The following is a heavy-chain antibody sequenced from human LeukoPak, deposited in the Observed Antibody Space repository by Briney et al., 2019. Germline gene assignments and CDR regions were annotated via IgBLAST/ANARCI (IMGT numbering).Heavy chain of an antibody. Sequence: GGALRLSCAASGFTVSSNYMSWVRQAPGKGLEWVSVIYSGGSTYYADSVRGRFTISRDNSKNTLYLQLNRLTAEHTAVYYCARGGRRPLYYYYYGMDVWGQGTTVTVSS. CDR2: IYSGGST. D-gene: IGHD1-26*01. CDR3: ARGGRRPLYYYYYGMDV. CDR1: GFTVSSNY. V-gene: IGHV3-53*01. J-gene: IGHJ6*02.